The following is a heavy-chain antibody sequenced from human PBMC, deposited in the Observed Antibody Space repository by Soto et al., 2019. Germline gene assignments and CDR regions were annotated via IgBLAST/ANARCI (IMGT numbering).Heavy chain of an antibody. D-gene: IGHD3-10*01. CDR3: ARRGDGMDV. V-gene: IGHV1-3*05. J-gene: IGHJ6*02. CDR2: INVGNGNT. CDR1: GYTFTNYA. Sequence: QVQLVQSGAEEKKPGASVKVSCKASGYTFTNYAMHWVRQAPGQRLEWMGWINVGNGNTKYSQKFQGRVTITRDTSASTADMELSSLRSEDTAVYYCARRGDGMDVWGQGTTVTVYS.